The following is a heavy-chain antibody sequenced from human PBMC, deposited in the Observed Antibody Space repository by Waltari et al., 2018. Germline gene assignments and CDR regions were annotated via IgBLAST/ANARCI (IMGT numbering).Heavy chain of an antibody. CDR3: ARGAFWSGLVY. CDR1: GGSISSSSYY. Sequence: QLQLQESGPGLVKPSETLSLTCTVSGGSISSSSYYWGWIRQPPGKGLEWIGSIYYSGSTHYNPSLKSRVTISVDTSKNQFSLKLSSVTAADTAVYYCARGAFWSGLVYWGQGTLVTVSS. J-gene: IGHJ4*02. D-gene: IGHD3-3*01. V-gene: IGHV4-39*07. CDR2: IYYSGST.